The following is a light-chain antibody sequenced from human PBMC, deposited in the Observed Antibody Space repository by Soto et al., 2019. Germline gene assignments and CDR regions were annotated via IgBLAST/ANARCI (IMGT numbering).Light chain of an antibody. V-gene: IGKV1-27*01. J-gene: IGKJ1*01. Sequence: DTQSTQYPSSLSASVGDRVTITCRASQGISDYLACYQRKPGKVPDLLISSASTLQSGAPSRFSGSGSGTDFTLTISSLQPEDFATYYCPQFNNYPQTSGQGANVDI. CDR2: SAS. CDR1: QGISDY. CDR3: PQFNNYPQT.